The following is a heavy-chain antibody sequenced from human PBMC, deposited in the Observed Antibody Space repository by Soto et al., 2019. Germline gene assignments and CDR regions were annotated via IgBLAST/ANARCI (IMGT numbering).Heavy chain of an antibody. V-gene: IGHV5-10-1*01. J-gene: IGHJ6*02. CDR1: VYRFTSYC. CDR2: IDPSDSYT. D-gene: IGHD1-7*01. CDR3: ARPGSLTGTTWYYYGMDV. Sequence: LKMSCKGSVYRFTSYCMVWLRQMPGKGLEWMGRIDPSDSYTNYSPSFQGHVTISADKSISTAYLQWSSLKASDTAMYYCARPGSLTGTTWYYYGMDVWGQGTTVTVSS.